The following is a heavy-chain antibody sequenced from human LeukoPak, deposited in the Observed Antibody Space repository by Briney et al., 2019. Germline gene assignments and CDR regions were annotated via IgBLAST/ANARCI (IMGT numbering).Heavy chain of an antibody. CDR1: GFTFSRYS. CDR3: SRGPRNPEWLLSEDY. CDR2: ISSISSYI. J-gene: IGHJ4*02. D-gene: IGHD3-3*01. Sequence: PGGSMRLSWAASGFTFSRYSMNWGRQAPGKGLEWVSSISSISSYIYYADAVKGRFTIYRDNAKNSLYLQINRLGTEGTAVYYWSRGPRNPEWLLSEDYWGQETLATVSS. V-gene: IGHV3-21*01.